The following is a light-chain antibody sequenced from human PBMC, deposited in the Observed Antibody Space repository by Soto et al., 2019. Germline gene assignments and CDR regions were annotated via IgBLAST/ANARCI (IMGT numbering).Light chain of an antibody. V-gene: IGKV3-15*01. CDR2: GAS. CDR1: QSVSSN. CDR3: LQTFNTHIT. J-gene: IGKJ4*01. Sequence: EIVMTQSPATLSVSPGERATLSCRASQSVSSNLAWYQQKPGQSPRLLIYGASTRATGIPARFSGSGSGTEFTLTISSLQSEDFATYYCLQTFNTHITFGGGTTVEVK.